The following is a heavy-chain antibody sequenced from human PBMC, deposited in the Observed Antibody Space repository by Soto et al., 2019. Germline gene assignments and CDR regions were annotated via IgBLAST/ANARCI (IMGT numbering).Heavy chain of an antibody. CDR2: IYYSGST. Sequence: TLSLTCTVSGGSISSGGYYGSWIRQHPGKGLEWIGYIYYSGSTYYNPSLKSRVTISVDTSKNQFSLKLSSVTAADTAVYYCASGQQLGLYYYYGMDVWGQGTTVTVSS. V-gene: IGHV4-31*02. CDR3: ASGQQLGLYYYYGMDV. CDR1: GGSISSGGYY. J-gene: IGHJ6*02. D-gene: IGHD6-13*01.